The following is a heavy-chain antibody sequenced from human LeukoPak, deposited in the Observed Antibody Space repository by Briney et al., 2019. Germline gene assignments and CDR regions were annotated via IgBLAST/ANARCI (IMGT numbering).Heavy chain of an antibody. D-gene: IGHD6-6*01. V-gene: IGHV1-2*02. J-gene: IGHJ4*02. CDR2: INPNSGGT. CDR1: GYIFTRYY. CDR3: VRVLVSSDH. Sequence: ASVKVSCKASGYIFTRYYMHWVRQAPGQGLEWMGWINPNSGGTNYAQKFQGRVTMTRDTSISTAYMELNRLRSDDTAVYYCVRVLVSSDHGGEGTLVTVS.